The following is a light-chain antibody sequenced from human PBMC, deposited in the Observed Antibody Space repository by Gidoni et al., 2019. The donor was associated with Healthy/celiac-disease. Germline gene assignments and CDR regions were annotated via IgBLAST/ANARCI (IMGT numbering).Light chain of an antibody. CDR2: WAS. CDR3: QQIWT. Sequence: DIVMNQSPDSLAVSLGERATRNCKSSQSVLYSSNNKNYLAWYQQKPGQPPKLLIYWASTRESGVPDRFSGSGSGTDFTLTISSLQAEDVAVYYCQQIWTFGQGTKVEIK. V-gene: IGKV4-1*01. J-gene: IGKJ1*01. CDR1: QSVLYSSNNKNY.